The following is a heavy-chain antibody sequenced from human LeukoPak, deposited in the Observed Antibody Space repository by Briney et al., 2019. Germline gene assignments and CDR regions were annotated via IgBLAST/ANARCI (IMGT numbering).Heavy chain of an antibody. Sequence: ASVKASCKASGYTFTSYGISWVRQAPGQGLEWMGWISAYNGNTNYAQKLQGRVTMTTDTSTSTAYMELRSLRSDDTAVYYCARTHYDILTGYYNVPYYFDYWGQGTLVTVSS. CDR1: GYTFTSYG. V-gene: IGHV1-18*01. CDR2: ISAYNGNT. D-gene: IGHD3-9*01. J-gene: IGHJ4*02. CDR3: ARTHYDILTGYYNVPYYFDY.